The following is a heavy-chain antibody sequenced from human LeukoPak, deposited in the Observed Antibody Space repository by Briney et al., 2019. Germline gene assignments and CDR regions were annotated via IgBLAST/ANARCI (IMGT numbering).Heavy chain of an antibody. J-gene: IGHJ4*02. CDR2: SNPNSGGT. CDR1: GFSFTGYF. V-gene: IGHV1-2*02. Sequence: ASVKVSCKASGFSFTGYFMHWVRQAPGQGLEWMGWSNPNSGGTNYAQRFQGRVTRTRDTSISTAYMALSRLRSDETAVYYCARGVWSRGTDFWGQGTLVTVSS. CDR3: ARGVWSRGTDF. D-gene: IGHD3-16*01.